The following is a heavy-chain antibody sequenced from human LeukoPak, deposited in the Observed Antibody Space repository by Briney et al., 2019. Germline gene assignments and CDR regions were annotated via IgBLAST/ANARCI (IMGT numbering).Heavy chain of an antibody. CDR3: AKQSAGSAAWYSLHYDF. V-gene: IGHV3-21*01. Sequence: GGSLRLSCAASGFTFSSYSMNWVRQAPEKGLEWVSSISSSSSYIYYADSVKGRFTISRDNAKNSLYLQMNSLRAEDTAVYYCAKQSAGSAAWYSLHYDFWGQGTLVTVSS. CDR1: GFTFSSYS. D-gene: IGHD6-13*01. J-gene: IGHJ4*02. CDR2: ISSSSSYI.